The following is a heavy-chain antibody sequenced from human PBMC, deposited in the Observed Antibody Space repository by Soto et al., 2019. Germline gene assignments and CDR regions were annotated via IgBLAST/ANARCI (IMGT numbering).Heavy chain of an antibody. CDR3: ARGPHDYGDFIDY. CDR2: IYYSGST. V-gene: IGHV4-59*01. Sequence: SETLSLTCTVSVGSISSYYWSWIRQPPGKGLEWIGYIYYSGSTNYNPSLKSRVTISVDTSKNQFSLKLSSVTAADTAVYYCARGPHDYGDFIDYWGQGTLVTVSS. D-gene: IGHD4-17*01. CDR1: VGSISSYY. J-gene: IGHJ4*02.